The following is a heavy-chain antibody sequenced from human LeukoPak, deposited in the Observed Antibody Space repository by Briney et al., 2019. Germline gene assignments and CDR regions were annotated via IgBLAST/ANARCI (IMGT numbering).Heavy chain of an antibody. CDR3: ARGSNWNDAIDY. J-gene: IGHJ4*02. CDR2: ISGYNGNT. Sequence: ASVKVSCKASGYTFTSYGMNWVRQAPGQGLEWMGWISGYNGNTNYAQKFQGRVTMITDTSTSTADMELRSLTSDDTAVYYCARGSNWNDAIDYWGQGTLVTASS. CDR1: GYTFTSYG. V-gene: IGHV1-18*01. D-gene: IGHD1-1*01.